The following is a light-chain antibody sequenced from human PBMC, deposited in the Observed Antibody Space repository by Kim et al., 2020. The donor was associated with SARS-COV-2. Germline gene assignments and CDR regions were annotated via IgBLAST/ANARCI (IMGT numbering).Light chain of an antibody. CDR2: KAS. CDR3: QQFQRGYS. CDR1: QSIRGW. V-gene: IGKV1-5*03. Sequence: SPSVGHRVTITGRAIQSIRGWFAWYQRTPGKDTKLLIYKASPLQCGVPSRSSGIGSGTEFSLSISSLQPDDFATDFCQQFQRGYSLGQDTKLEI. J-gene: IGKJ2*01.